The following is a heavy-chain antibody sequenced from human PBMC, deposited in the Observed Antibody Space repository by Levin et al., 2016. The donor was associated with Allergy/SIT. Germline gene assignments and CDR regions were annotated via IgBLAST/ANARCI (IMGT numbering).Heavy chain of an antibody. V-gene: IGHV4-59*13. J-gene: IGHJ3*02. D-gene: IGHD3-3*01. CDR3: ARDFDFWSGGGAFDI. CDR2: IYYSGST. Sequence: PGKGLEWIGYIYYSGSTNYNPSLKSRVTISVDTSKNQFSLKLSSVTAADTAVYYCARDFDFWSGGGAFDIWGQGTMVTVSS.